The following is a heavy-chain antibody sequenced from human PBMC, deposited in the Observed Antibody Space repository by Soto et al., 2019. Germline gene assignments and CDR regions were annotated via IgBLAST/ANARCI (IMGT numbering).Heavy chain of an antibody. CDR1: GYTFTNND. D-gene: IGHD5-18*01. CDR3: ARMESFGLLYWFDP. V-gene: IGHV1-8*02. J-gene: IGHJ5*02. Sequence: ASGKSSCKASGYTFTNNDVSWVRQATGQGLEWMGWMNPGSGDTGYAQKFQGRVTMTRDISIATAYMELNSLTSEDTAIYYCARMESFGLLYWFDPYRHVPLVT. CDR2: MNPGSGDT.